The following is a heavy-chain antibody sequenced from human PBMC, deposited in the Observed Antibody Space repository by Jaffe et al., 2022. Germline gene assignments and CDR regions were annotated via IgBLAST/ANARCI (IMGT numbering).Heavy chain of an antibody. V-gene: IGHV3-7*01. CDR1: GFTFSNYW. Sequence: EVQLVESGGGLVQPGGSLRLSCAASGFTFSNYWMTWVRQAPGKGLEWLANIQQDGSEKYYVDSVKGRFTISRDNAKNSLYLQMNSLRAEDTAVYYCARGRGTGCRHWGQGTLVTVSS. CDR2: IQQDGSEK. CDR3: ARGRGTGCRH. J-gene: IGHJ4*02. D-gene: IGHD1-1*01.